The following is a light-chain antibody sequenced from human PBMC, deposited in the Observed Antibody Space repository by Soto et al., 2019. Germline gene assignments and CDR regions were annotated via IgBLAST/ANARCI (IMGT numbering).Light chain of an antibody. V-gene: IGLV2-14*01. Sequence: QSVLTQPASVSGSPGQSITISCTGTSSDIGDYDYVSWYQQHPGKAPKLMIYEVSNRPSGISNRFSGSKSGNTASLTISGLQPEDEADYYCSSYTRSSSLVFGGGTQVTVL. CDR1: SSDIGDYDY. CDR2: EVS. J-gene: IGLJ2*01. CDR3: SSYTRSSSLV.